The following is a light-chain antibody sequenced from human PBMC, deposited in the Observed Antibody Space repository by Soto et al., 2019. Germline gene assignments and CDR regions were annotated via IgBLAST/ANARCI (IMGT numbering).Light chain of an antibody. CDR2: AAS. CDR3: QPYNAYPIN. V-gene: IGKV1-16*01. CDR1: QGITNN. J-gene: IGKJ4*01. Sequence: DIQMTQSPSSLSASVGDRVTITCRASQGITNNLAWFQQKPGKAPKSLISAASSLQSGVPSRFSRSASGTDITLTINSLQPEDYATSYCQPYNAYPINFAGGTKVEIK.